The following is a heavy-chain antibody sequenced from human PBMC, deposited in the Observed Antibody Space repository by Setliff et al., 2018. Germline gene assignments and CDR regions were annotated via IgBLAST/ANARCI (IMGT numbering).Heavy chain of an antibody. CDR1: DGSISTYY. CDR3: ARRSPAYYSDSSGYFYDTSPYMDV. D-gene: IGHD3-22*01. V-gene: IGHV4-59*08. CDR2: IHHSGIT. J-gene: IGHJ6*03. Sequence: SETLSLTCTVSDGSISTYYWSWIRQPPGKRLEWIGFIHHSGITHYNPSLKSRVTISVDTSKNQFSLKLSSVTAADTAVYYCARRSPAYYSDSSGYFYDTSPYMDVWGKGTTVTVSS.